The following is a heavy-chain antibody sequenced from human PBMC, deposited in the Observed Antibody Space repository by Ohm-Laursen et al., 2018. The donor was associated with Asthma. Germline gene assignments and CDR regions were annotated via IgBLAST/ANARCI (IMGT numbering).Heavy chain of an antibody. D-gene: IGHD6-13*01. Sequence: ASVKVSCKASGYTFTNYGINWVRQATGQGLEWMGWMNPNSGNTGYAQKFQGRVTMTRNTSISTAYMELSSLRSEDTAVYYCARAYRGGAIAAAPSDWFDPWGQGTLVTVSS. V-gene: IGHV1-8*02. CDR3: ARAYRGGAIAAAPSDWFDP. CDR1: GYTFTNYG. J-gene: IGHJ5*02. CDR2: MNPNSGNT.